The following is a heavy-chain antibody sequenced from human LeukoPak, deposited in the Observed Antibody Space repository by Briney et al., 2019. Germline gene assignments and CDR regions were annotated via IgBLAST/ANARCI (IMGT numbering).Heavy chain of an antibody. Sequence: SETLSLTCTVSGGSISSGDYYWSWIRQPPGKGLEWIGYIYYSGSTYYNPSLKSRVTISVDTSKNQFSLKLSSVTAADTAVYYCARATLEKETTLFDHWGQGTMVTVSS. CDR3: ARATLEKETTLFDH. CDR1: GGSISSGDYY. J-gene: IGHJ4*02. D-gene: IGHD2/OR15-2a*01. V-gene: IGHV4-30-4*08. CDR2: IYYSGST.